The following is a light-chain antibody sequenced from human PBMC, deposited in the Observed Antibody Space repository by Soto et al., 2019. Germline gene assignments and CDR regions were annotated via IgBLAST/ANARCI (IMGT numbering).Light chain of an antibody. CDR2: GAS. V-gene: IGKV3-15*01. CDR3: QQYNNWT. Sequence: EIVMTQSPATLSVSPGERATLSCRASQSVSSNLAWYQQKPAPAPRLLIYGASTRATGIPARFSGSGSGTDFTLSISSLQSEYFSVYYCQQYNNWTFGQGTKVEIK. J-gene: IGKJ1*01. CDR1: QSVSSN.